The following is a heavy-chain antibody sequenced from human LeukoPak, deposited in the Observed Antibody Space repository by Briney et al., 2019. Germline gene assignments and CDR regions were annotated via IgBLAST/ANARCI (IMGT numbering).Heavy chain of an antibody. D-gene: IGHD1-1*01. J-gene: IGHJ4*02. CDR3: ARSHPRQRKATGYFDY. V-gene: IGHV4-34*01. CDR1: GGSFSGYY. Sequence: SETLSLTCAVYGGSFSGYYWSWIRQPPGKGLEWIGEINHSGSTNYNPSLESRVTISVDTSKNQFSLKLSSVTAADTAVYYCARSHPRQRKATGYFDYWGQGTLVTVSS. CDR2: INHSGST.